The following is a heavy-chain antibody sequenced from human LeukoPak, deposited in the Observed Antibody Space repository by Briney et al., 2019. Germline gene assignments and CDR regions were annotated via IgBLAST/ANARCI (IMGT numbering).Heavy chain of an antibody. CDR3: ARDTPPDYVGNWFDP. CDR1: GGSISSGSYY. CDR2: IYTSGST. J-gene: IGHJ5*02. V-gene: IGHV4-61*02. Sequence: SETLSLTCTVSGGSISSGSYYWSWIRQPAGKGLEWIGCIYTSGSTNYNPSLKSRVTISVDTSKNQFSLKLSSVTPADTAVYYCARDTPPDYVGNWFDPWGQGTLVTVSS. D-gene: IGHD4-17*01.